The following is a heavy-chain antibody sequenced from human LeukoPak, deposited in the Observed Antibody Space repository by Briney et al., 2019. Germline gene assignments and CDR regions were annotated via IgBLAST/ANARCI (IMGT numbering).Heavy chain of an antibody. Sequence: ASVKVSCKASGGTFSSYAISWVRQAPGQGLEWMGGIIPIFGTANYAQKFQGRVTIIADESTSTAYMELSSLRAEDTAVYYCARTHRPPPGLRGQQRLGYYYYYMDVWGKGTTVTVSS. D-gene: IGHD6-25*01. J-gene: IGHJ6*03. CDR1: GGTFSSYA. V-gene: IGHV1-69*13. CDR2: IIPIFGTA. CDR3: ARTHRPPPGLRGQQRLGYYYYYMDV.